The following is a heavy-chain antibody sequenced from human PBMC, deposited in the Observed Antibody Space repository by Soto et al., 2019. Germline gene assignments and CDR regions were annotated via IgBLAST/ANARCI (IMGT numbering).Heavy chain of an antibody. J-gene: IGHJ6*02. Sequence: PGGSLRLSCAASGFTFSSYDMSWVRQAPGKGLAWGANMKQDGSEKYYVDSVKGRFTISRDNAKKSLYLQMNSLRAEDTAVYYCARDQARYDFWSGHDSGYYYGMDVWGQGTTVSVSS. CDR2: MKQDGSEK. V-gene: IGHV3-7*01. CDR3: ARDQARYDFWSGHDSGYYYGMDV. D-gene: IGHD3-3*01. CDR1: GFTFSSYD.